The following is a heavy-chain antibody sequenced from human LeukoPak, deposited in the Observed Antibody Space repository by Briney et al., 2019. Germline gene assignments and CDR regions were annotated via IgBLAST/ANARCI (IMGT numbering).Heavy chain of an antibody. CDR2: INPSGGST. Sequence: GASVKVSCKASGYTFTSYYMHWVRQAPGQGLEWMGIINPSGGSTSYAQKFQDRVTITRDTFADTAYMELSSLRSEDMAMYYCVRGGIDQWAYFDYWGQGTLVTVSS. CDR3: VRGGIDQWAYFDY. CDR1: GYTFTSYY. J-gene: IGHJ4*02. V-gene: IGHV1-46*01. D-gene: IGHD3-16*02.